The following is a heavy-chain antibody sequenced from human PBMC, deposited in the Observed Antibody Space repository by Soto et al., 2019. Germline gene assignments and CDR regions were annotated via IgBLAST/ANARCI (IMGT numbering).Heavy chain of an antibody. CDR2: ISSSGSTI. V-gene: IGHV3-48*03. J-gene: IGHJ3*02. CDR3: ARGAPKGYAFDI. Sequence: GGSLRLSCAASGFTFSSYEMNWVRQAPGKGLEWVSYISSSGSTIYYADSVKGRFTISRDNAKNSLYLQMNSLRAEDTAVYYCARGAPKGYAFDIWGQGTMVTVSS. CDR1: GFTFSSYE.